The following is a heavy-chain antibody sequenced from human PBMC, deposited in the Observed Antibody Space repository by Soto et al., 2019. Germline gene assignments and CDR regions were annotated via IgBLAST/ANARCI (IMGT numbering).Heavy chain of an antibody. J-gene: IGHJ4*02. D-gene: IGHD1-7*01. Sequence: SETLSLTCTVSGGSISSYYWSCIRQPPGMGLEWIGYIYYSGSTNYNPPLKSRVTISVDTSKNQFSLKLSSVTAADTAVYYCARIIVDNWNYESYYFDYWGQGTLVTVSS. CDR1: GGSISSYY. CDR3: ARIIVDNWNYESYYFDY. V-gene: IGHV4-59*08. CDR2: IYYSGST.